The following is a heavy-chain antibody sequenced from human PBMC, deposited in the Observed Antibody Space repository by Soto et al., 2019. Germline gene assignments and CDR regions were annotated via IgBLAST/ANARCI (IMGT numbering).Heavy chain of an antibody. V-gene: IGHV3-23*01. CDR1: GFTFSSYA. D-gene: IGHD5-12*01. CDR3: AQRRGYSGYDNNWFDP. CDR2: ISGSGGST. J-gene: IGHJ5*02. Sequence: GGSLSLSCAASGFTFSSYAMSWVRQAPGKGLEWVSAISGSGGSTYYADSVKGRFTISRDNSKNTLYLQMNSLRAEDTAVYYCAQRRGYSGYDNNWFDPWGQGTLVTVSS.